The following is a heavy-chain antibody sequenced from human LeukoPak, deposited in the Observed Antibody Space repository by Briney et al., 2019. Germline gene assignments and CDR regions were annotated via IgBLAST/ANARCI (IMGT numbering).Heavy chain of an antibody. CDR3: ARTADLSYAVDY. D-gene: IGHD2-15*01. V-gene: IGHV4-28*01. J-gene: IGHJ4*02. Sequence: SDTLCLTCAVSGYSISGYTMCGWLRQPPGRRLEWIGYIYDSGTTYYNASVKSRITLSVDTSKNQFYLKLSSVTAVDTAVYHCARTADLSYAVDYWGQGTLVTVSS. CDR1: GYSISGYTM. CDR2: IYDSGTT.